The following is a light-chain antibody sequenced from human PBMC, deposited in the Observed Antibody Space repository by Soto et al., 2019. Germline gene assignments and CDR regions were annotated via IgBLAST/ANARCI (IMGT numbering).Light chain of an antibody. CDR3: QGYNSAPWT. Sequence: DIQMTQSPASLSSSFGDRVTITCRASQGISDYLAWYQFKPGKVPKLLIFGVSTLQSGVPSRFNGSGSATDFTLTISSLQPEDVGTYYCQGYNSAPWTFGQGTKVDIK. CDR1: QGISDY. CDR2: GVS. J-gene: IGKJ1*01. V-gene: IGKV1-27*01.